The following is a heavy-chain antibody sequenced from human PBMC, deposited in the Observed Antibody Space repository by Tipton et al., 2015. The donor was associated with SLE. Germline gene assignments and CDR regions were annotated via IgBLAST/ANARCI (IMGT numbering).Heavy chain of an antibody. CDR2: IYSGGTT. CDR1: GFTVNSKY. V-gene: IGHV3-66*04. J-gene: IGHJ4*02. CDR3: ARHLYYGSGSHSFDY. D-gene: IGHD3-10*01. Sequence: GSLRLSCAASGFTVNSKYMSWVRQAPGKGLEWVSAIYSGGTTYYADSVKDRFTISRDNSKNTLYLQMNSLRPEDTAVYYCARHLYYGSGSHSFDYWGQGTLVTVSS.